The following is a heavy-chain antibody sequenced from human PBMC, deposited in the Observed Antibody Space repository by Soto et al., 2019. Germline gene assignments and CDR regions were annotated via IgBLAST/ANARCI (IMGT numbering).Heavy chain of an antibody. V-gene: IGHV1-58*01. CDR1: GFTFSSSA. J-gene: IGHJ3*02. D-gene: IGHD3-22*01. CDR2: IDVGSANA. Sequence: GASVKVSCKTSGFTFSSSAVHWVRQARGHRLQWIGWIDVGSANANYAQMLQERVTISRDMSTSTAYMELSSLRPEDTAVYYCAASLYYYDSEDAFDIWGQGTMVTVSS. CDR3: AASLYYYDSEDAFDI.